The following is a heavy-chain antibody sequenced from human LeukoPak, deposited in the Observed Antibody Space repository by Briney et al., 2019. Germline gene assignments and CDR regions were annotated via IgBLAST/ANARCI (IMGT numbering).Heavy chain of an antibody. Sequence: GGSLRLSCAASGFIFSAYWMHWVRQAPGKGLVWVARINSDGSTTTYADSVKGRSTISRDNAKNTLYLQMNSLRVEDTAVYYDYWGQGALVTVSS. V-gene: IGHV3-74*01. CDR1: GFIFSAYW. J-gene: IGHJ4*02. CDR2: INSDGSTT. CDR3: Y.